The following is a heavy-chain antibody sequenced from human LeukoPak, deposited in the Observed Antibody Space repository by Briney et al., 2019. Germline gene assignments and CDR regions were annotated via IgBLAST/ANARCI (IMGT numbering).Heavy chain of an antibody. Sequence: PGGSLRLSCAASGFTFSSYWMRWVRQAPGKGLEWVSGISGSGDSTYYADSVKGRFTISRDNSKNTLYLQMNSLRAEDTAVYFCARRSGVAVAGAFDYWGQGTLVTVSS. V-gene: IGHV3-23*01. D-gene: IGHD6-19*01. CDR1: GFTFSSYW. CDR2: ISGSGDST. CDR3: ARRSGVAVAGAFDY. J-gene: IGHJ4*02.